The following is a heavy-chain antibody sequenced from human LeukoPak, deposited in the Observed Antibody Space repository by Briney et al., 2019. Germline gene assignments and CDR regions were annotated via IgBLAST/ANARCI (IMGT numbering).Heavy chain of an antibody. Sequence: SETLSLTCGASGYSISRGYYWAWIRQPPGKGLEWIGTIYHIGSTYYTPSLGSRVTISVDMSKNEFSLNLKSVTAADTAVYYCARAGWIITSGIDYWGQGALVTVSS. CDR2: IYHIGST. V-gene: IGHV4-38-2*01. J-gene: IGHJ4*02. CDR3: ARAGWIITSGIDY. CDR1: GYSISRGYY. D-gene: IGHD3-10*01.